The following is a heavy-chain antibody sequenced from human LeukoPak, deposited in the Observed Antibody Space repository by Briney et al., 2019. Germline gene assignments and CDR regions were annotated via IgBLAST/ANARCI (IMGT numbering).Heavy chain of an antibody. CDR3: ARITYCSSTSCTYYFDY. J-gene: IGHJ4*02. CDR1: GGSISSYY. CDR2: IYTSGST. D-gene: IGHD2-2*01. Sequence: SETLSLTCTVSGGSISSYYWSWVRQPAGKGLERIGRIYTSGSTNYNPSLKSRVTMSVDTSKNQFSLKLSSVTAADTAVYYCARITYCSSTSCTYYFDYWGQGTLVTVSS. V-gene: IGHV4-4*07.